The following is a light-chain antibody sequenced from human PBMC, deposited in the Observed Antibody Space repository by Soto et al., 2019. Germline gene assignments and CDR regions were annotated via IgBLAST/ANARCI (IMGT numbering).Light chain of an antibody. CDR3: QHYGTSPAP. CDR2: GAS. CDR1: QTISSRY. J-gene: IGKJ3*01. Sequence: ENVLTQSPGTLSLSPGERVTLSCRASQTISSRYVAWYQQKPGQAPRLLIYGASSRAAGIPDRFSGSGSGTDFTLTISRLEPEDFAVYYCQHYGTSPAPFGPGTKVDIK. V-gene: IGKV3-20*01.